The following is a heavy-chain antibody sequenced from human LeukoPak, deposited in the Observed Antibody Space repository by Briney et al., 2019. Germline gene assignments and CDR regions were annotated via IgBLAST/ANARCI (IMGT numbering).Heavy chain of an antibody. CDR1: GFTFSSYG. V-gene: IGHV3-33*01. CDR2: IWYDGSNK. Sequence: GGSLRLSCAASGFTFSSYGMHWVRQAPGKGLEWVAVIWYDGSNKYCADSVKGRFTISRDNSKNTLYLQMNSLRAEDTAVYYCARELPLTTVTTGIDHWGQGTLVTVSS. J-gene: IGHJ4*02. CDR3: ARELPLTTVTTGIDH. D-gene: IGHD4-11*01.